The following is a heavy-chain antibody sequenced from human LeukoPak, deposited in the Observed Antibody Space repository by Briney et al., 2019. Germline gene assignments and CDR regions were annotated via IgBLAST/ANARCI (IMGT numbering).Heavy chain of an antibody. CDR1: GGSIRFSSYY. V-gene: IGHV4-39*01. J-gene: IGHJ3*02. CDR3: SRERASNASDI. CDR2: IYYNGNT. Sequence: SETLSLTCTVSGGSIRFSSYYWGWIRQPPGKGLEWIGSIYYNGNTYYNPSLKSRVTISVDTSKNQFSLRLSSVTAADTAVYYCSRERASNASDIWGQGTMLTVSS.